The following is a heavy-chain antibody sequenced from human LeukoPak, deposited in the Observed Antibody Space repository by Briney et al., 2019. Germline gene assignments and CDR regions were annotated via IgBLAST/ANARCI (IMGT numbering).Heavy chain of an antibody. J-gene: IGHJ4*02. Sequence: GGSLRLSCAASGFTFSSYGLHWVRQAPDRGLEWVAFISYDGSNKFYGDSVKGRFTISRDNSKNTLYLQMNSLRTEDTAVYYCAKDLFYYDKGGFDYWGQGTLVTVSS. D-gene: IGHD3-22*01. CDR2: ISYDGSNK. V-gene: IGHV3-30*02. CDR1: GFTFSSYG. CDR3: AKDLFYYDKGGFDY.